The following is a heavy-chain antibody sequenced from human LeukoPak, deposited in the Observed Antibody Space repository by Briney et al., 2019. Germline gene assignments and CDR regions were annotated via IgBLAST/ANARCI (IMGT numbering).Heavy chain of an antibody. CDR2: INPSGGRT. Sequence: ASVKVSCKASGYTFTGYYMHWVRQAPGQGLEWMGIINPSGGRTSYAQKFQGRVTMTRDTSTSTVYMELSSLRSEDTAVYYCARAQRYYDSSGHLDYWGQGTLVTVSS. J-gene: IGHJ4*02. D-gene: IGHD3-22*01. CDR3: ARAQRYYDSSGHLDY. CDR1: GYTFTGYY. V-gene: IGHV1-46*01.